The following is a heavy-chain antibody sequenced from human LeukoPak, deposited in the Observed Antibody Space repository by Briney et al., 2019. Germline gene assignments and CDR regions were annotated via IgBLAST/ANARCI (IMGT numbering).Heavy chain of an antibody. J-gene: IGHJ4*02. V-gene: IGHV1-46*01. Sequence: ASVKVSCKASGYTFTSYYIHWVRQAPGQGLEWMGIINPSGGSTSYAQKFQGRVTMTRDTSTSTVYMELSSLRSADTAVYYCARRTSRGYFDYWGQGTLVTVSS. CDR2: INPSGGST. CDR3: ARRTSRGYFDY. D-gene: IGHD1-14*01. CDR1: GYTFTSYY.